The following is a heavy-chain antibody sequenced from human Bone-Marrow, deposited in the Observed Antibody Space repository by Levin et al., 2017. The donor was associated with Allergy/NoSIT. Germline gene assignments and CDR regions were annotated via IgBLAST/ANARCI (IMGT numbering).Heavy chain of an antibody. V-gene: IGHV4-34*01. Sequence: SCAVYGGSFSGYYWSWIRQPPGKGLEWIGEIIHDGSTVYNPSFKGRVTIPADTSKNQFSLKLTSVTAADTAVYYCVRGGGLPDYWGQGTLVTVSS. J-gene: IGHJ4*02. CDR1: GGSFSGYY. CDR2: IIHDGST. CDR3: VRGGGLPDY. D-gene: IGHD3-3*01.